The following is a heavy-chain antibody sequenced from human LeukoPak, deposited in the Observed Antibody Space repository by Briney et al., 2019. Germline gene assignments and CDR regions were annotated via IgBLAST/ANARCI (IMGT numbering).Heavy chain of an antibody. V-gene: IGHV1-2*02. CDR2: INPNSGGT. CDR1: GYTFTGYY. Sequence: ASVKVSCKASGYTFTGYYMHWVRQAPGQGLEWMGWINPNSGGTNYAQKFQGRVTMTRDTSISTAYMELSRLRSDDTAVYYCARDSSSGGLNVIDYWGQGTLVTVSS. CDR3: ARDSSSGGLNVIDY. J-gene: IGHJ4*02. D-gene: IGHD6-6*01.